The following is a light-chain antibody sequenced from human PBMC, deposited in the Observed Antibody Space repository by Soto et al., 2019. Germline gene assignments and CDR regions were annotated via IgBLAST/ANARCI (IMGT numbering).Light chain of an antibody. V-gene: IGKV1-6*01. J-gene: IGKJ1*01. CDR3: LQDFNYPRT. CDR2: EAS. CDR1: QGIRND. Sequence: AILMTQSPSSLSASVGDRVTVTCRASQGIRNDLAWYQQKPGKAPKLPIYEASTLQSGVPSRFSGSYSGTVFTLTIGSLQPEDFATYYCLQDFNYPRTFGQGTKVEIK.